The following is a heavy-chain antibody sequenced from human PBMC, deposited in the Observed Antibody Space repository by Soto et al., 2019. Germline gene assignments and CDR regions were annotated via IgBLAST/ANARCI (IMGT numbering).Heavy chain of an antibody. CDR3: ARTWIRFGPNDY. D-gene: IGHD3-16*01. J-gene: IGHJ4*02. CDR1: GFTLSNYA. CDR2: ISSSGGST. Sequence: GGSLRLSCVVSGFTLSNYAMNWVRQAPGKGLEWVSIISSSGGSTYYADSVKGRFTISRDNSKNTLYLQMNSLRAEDTAVYYCARTWIRFGPNDYWGQGAPVTVSS. V-gene: IGHV3-23*01.